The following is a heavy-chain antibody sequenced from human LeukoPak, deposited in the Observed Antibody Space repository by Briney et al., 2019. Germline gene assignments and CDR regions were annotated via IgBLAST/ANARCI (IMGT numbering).Heavy chain of an antibody. V-gene: IGHV4-34*01. CDR1: GGSFSGYY. CDR2: INHSGGT. J-gene: IGHJ4*02. D-gene: IGHD3-22*01. CDR3: ARGQVLRYYDSSGIIDY. Sequence: PSETLSLTCAVYGGSFSGYYWIRQPPGKGLEWIGEINHSGGTNYNPSLKSRVTISVDTSKNQFSLKLSSVTAADTAVYYCARGQVLRYYDSSGIIDYWGQGTLVTVSS.